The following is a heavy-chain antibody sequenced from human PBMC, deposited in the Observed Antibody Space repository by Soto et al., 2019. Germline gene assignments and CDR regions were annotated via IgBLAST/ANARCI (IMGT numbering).Heavy chain of an antibody. CDR3: ASGAATKILVLMYDALEI. V-gene: IGHV1-69*12. J-gene: IGHJ3*02. CDR2: IIPVFGTA. D-gene: IGHD5-12*01. Sequence: QVQLVQSGAEVKKPGSSVKVSCKASGATLDTFINFGVTWVRRAPGQGLEWMGGIIPVFGTAHYAQKFQGRLSLSADESTRTAYMELSSLRSEDTAVYYCASGAATKILVLMYDALEIWGQGTMVTVSS. CDR1: GATLDTFINFG.